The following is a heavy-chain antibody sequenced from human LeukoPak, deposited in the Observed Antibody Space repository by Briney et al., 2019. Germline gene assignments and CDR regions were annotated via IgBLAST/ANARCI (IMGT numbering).Heavy chain of an antibody. J-gene: IGHJ5*02. CDR3: ASGRGYDSSGYLSDWWFDP. CDR2: IIPIFGTA. D-gene: IGHD3-22*01. Sequence: GSSVTVSFKASGGTFSSYAISWVRQAPGQGLEWMGGIIPIFGTANYAQKFQGRVTITTDESTSTAYMELSSLRSEDTAVYYCASGRGYDSSGYLSDWWFDPWGQGTLVTVSS. CDR1: GGTFSSYA. V-gene: IGHV1-69*05.